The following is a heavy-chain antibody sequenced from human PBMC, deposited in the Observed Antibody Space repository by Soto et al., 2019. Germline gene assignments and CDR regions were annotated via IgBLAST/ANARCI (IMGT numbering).Heavy chain of an antibody. CDR1: GGTFSSYA. CDR2: IIPIFGTA. J-gene: IGHJ6*02. D-gene: IGHD2-15*01. CDR3: ASRVCRIDPCDYYYYGMDV. V-gene: IGHV1-69*13. Sequence: GASVKVSCKASGGTFSSYAISWVRQAPGQGLEWMGGIIPIFGTANYAQKFQGRVTITADESTSTAYMELSSLRSEDTAVYYCASRVCRIDPCDYYYYGMDVWGQGTTVTVSS.